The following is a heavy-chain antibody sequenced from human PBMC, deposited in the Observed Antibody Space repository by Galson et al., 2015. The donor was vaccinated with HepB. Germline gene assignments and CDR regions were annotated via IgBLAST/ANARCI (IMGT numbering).Heavy chain of an antibody. CDR1: GFTFSTYG. D-gene: IGHD2-2*01. V-gene: IGHV3-30*18. CDR3: AKDGDNIVASAAYLDY. J-gene: IGHJ4*02. Sequence: SLRLSCAASGFTFSTYGMHWVRQAPGKGLEWVAVISYDGSNKYYADSAKGRFTISRDNSKNTLYLQMNSLRAEDTAVYYCAKDGDNIVASAAYLDYWGQGTLVTVSS. CDR2: ISYDGSNK.